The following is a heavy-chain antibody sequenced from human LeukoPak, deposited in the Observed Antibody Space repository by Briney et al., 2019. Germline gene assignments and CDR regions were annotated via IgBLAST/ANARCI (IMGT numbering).Heavy chain of an antibody. D-gene: IGHD5-24*01. Sequence: GASVKVSCKASGYTFTSYDINWVRQATGQGLEWMGGIIPIFGTANYAQKFQGRVTITTDESTSTAYMELSSLRSEDTAVYYCATDGYNSGYFDYGGQGTLVTVSS. J-gene: IGHJ4*02. CDR2: IIPIFGTA. CDR1: GYTFTSYD. CDR3: ATDGYNSGYFDY. V-gene: IGHV1-69*05.